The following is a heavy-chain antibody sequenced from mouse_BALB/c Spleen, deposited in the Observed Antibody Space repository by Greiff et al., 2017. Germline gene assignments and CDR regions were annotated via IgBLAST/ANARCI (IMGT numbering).Heavy chain of an antibody. D-gene: IGHD2-4*01. V-gene: IGHV7-3*02. CDR2: IRNKANGYTS. Sequence: EVMLVESGGGLVQPGGSLRLSCATSGFTFTDYYMSWVRQPPGKGLEWLGFIRNKANGYTSEYSASVKGRFTISRDNAQSILYLQMHTLRAEDSATYYCERDRAMIWAMDYWGQGTSVTVSS. J-gene: IGHJ4*01. CDR1: GFTFTDYY. CDR3: ERDRAMIWAMDY.